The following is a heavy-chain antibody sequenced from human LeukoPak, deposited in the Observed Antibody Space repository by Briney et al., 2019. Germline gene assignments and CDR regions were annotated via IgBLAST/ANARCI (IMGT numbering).Heavy chain of an antibody. V-gene: IGHV4-34*01. CDR3: AWELRHDAFDI. J-gene: IGHJ3*02. CDR2: INHSGST. Sequence: KPSETLSLTCAVYGGYFSGYYWSWIRQPPGKGLEWIGEINHSGSTNYNPSLKSRVTISVDTSKNQFSLKLSSVTAADTAVYYCAWELRHDAFDIWGQGTMVTVSS. D-gene: IGHD1-26*01. CDR1: GGYFSGYY.